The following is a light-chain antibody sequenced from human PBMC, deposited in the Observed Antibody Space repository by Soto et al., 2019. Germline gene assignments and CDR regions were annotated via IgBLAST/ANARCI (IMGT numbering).Light chain of an antibody. J-gene: IGKJ4*01. CDR1: QSVLQSSNNKNY. CDR2: WAS. Sequence: DIVMTQSPDSLAVSLGERATINCKSSQSVLQSSNNKNYLAWYQQRPGQPPRLLIHWASSRQSGVPDRFSGSGSGTDFALTISSLQAEDVAVYYCQQYYSTPPTFGGGTKVEIK. V-gene: IGKV4-1*01. CDR3: QQYYSTPPT.